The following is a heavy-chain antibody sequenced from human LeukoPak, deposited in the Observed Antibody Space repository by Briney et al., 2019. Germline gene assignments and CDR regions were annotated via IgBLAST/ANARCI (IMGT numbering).Heavy chain of an antibody. V-gene: IGHV7-4-1*02. CDR2: INTNTGNP. CDR1: GYTFTSYA. J-gene: IGHJ5*02. D-gene: IGHD6-13*01. Sequence: ASVKVSCKASGYTFTSYAMNWVRQAPGQGLEWMGWINTNTGNPTYAQGFTGRFVFSLDTSVSTAYLQISSLKAEDTAVYYCARGYRVWQQLVHPINWFDPWGQGTLVTVSS. CDR3: ARGYRVWQQLVHPINWFDP.